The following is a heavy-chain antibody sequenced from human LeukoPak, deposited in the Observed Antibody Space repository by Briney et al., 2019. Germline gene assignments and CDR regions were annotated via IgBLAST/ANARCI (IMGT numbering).Heavy chain of an antibody. D-gene: IGHD3-10*01. V-gene: IGHV4-39*01. J-gene: IGHJ4*02. CDR1: GGSINSSSYY. Sequence: SETLSLTCTVSGGSINSSSYYWGWIRQPPGKGLEWIGSIYYSGSTYYNPSLKSRVTISVDTSKNQFSLKLSSVTAADTAVYYCARQTVRGVIIPFDYWGQGTLVTVSS. CDR3: ARQTVRGVIIPFDY. CDR2: IYYSGST.